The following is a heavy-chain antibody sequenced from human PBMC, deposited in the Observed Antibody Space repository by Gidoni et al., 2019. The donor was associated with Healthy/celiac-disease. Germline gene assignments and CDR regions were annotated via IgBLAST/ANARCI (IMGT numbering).Heavy chain of an antibody. D-gene: IGHD4-17*01. V-gene: IGHV4-34*01. CDR3: ARGDYGDQTPDY. CDR1: GGSFRGYY. Sequence: QVQLQQWGAGLLKPSETLSLTCAVYGGSFRGYYWSWIRQPPGKGLEWIGEINHSGSTNYNPSLKSRVTISVDTSKNQFSLKLSSGTAADTAVYYCARGDYGDQTPDYWGQGTLVTVSS. J-gene: IGHJ4*02. CDR2: INHSGST.